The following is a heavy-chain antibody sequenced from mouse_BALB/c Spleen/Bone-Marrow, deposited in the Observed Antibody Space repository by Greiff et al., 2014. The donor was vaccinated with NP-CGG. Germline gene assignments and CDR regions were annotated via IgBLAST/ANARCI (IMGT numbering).Heavy chain of an antibody. CDR3: ARCYYGNYFDY. CDR2: INPSNGRT. Sequence: VQLQQSGAELVKPGASVKLSCKASGYTFTSYWMHWVKQRPGQGLEWIGEINPSNGRTNYSEKFKSKATLTVDKSSSTAYMRLSSLTSEDSAVYYCARCYYGNYFDYWGQGTTLTVSS. J-gene: IGHJ2*01. V-gene: IGHV1S81*02. D-gene: IGHD2-1*01. CDR1: GYTFTSYW.